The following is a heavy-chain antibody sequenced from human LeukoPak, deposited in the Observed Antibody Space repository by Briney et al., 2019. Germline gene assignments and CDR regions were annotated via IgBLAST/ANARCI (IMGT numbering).Heavy chain of an antibody. J-gene: IGHJ4*02. V-gene: IGHV4-30-4*08. CDR1: GGSISSGDYY. CDR2: IYYSGST. Sequence: SQTLSLTCTVSGGSISSGDYYWSWIRQPPGKGLEWIGYIYYSGSTCYNPSLKSRVTISVDTSKNQFSLKLSSVTAADTAVYYCARVAGGTELDYWGQGTLVTVSS. CDR3: ARVAGGTELDY. D-gene: IGHD1-1*01.